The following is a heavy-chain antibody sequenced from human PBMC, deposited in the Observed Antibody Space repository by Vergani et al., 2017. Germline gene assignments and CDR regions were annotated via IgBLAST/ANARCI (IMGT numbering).Heavy chain of an antibody. D-gene: IGHD2-2*01. CDR3: ARVGTSSNRDYFDY. CDR1: GYTFTDYF. CDR2: INPNSGGT. Sequence: QVQLVQSGAEVKKPGASVKVSCKASGYTFTDYFMHWLRQAPAQGLEWMGWINPNSGGTNYAQKCQGRVTMTRDTSISTAYMELSNLRSDDTAVYYCARVGTSSNRDYFDYWGQGTLVTVSS. J-gene: IGHJ4*02. V-gene: IGHV1-2*02.